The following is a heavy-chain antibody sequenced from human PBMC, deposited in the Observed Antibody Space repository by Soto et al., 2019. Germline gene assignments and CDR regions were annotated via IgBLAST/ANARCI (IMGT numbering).Heavy chain of an antibody. Sequence: RGSLRLSCAASGFTFGNVAMAWVRQAPGKGLEWVSSISDNGGNTDYADSARGRFTLSRDNSKNTLYLQMNYLKAEDTAVYYCAKLYWNPRYFDSWGQGARVTVSS. CDR1: GFTFGNVA. J-gene: IGHJ4*02. D-gene: IGHD1-1*01. V-gene: IGHV3-23*01. CDR3: AKLYWNPRYFDS. CDR2: ISDNGGNT.